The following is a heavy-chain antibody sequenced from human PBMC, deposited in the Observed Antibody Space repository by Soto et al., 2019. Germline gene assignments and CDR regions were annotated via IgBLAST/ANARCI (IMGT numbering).Heavy chain of an antibody. Sequence: EVQLLESGGGLVQPGGSLRLSCAVSGFTFSSYVMSWVRQAPGKGLEWVSAISGGGGSTYYADSVKGRFTISRDNSKNTLYLKMNSLRADDTAVYSCAKDGRSSSWTYYFDYWGQGSLVTVSS. CDR1: GFTFSSYV. J-gene: IGHJ4*02. V-gene: IGHV3-23*01. D-gene: IGHD6-13*01. CDR2: ISGGGGST. CDR3: AKDGRSSSWTYYFDY.